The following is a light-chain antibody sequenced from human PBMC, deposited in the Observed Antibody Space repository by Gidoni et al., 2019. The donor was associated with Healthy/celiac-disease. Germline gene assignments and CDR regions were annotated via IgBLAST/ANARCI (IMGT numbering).Light chain of an antibody. CDR3: QQYDNLSIT. J-gene: IGKJ5*01. Sequence: DFQLPQSPSSLSASVGDRVTITCQASQDISNYLNWYQQKPGKAPKLLIYEASNLETGVPSRFSGSGSGTDFTFTISSLQAEDIATYYCQQYDNLSITFGQGTRLEIK. V-gene: IGKV1-33*01. CDR1: QDISNY. CDR2: EAS.